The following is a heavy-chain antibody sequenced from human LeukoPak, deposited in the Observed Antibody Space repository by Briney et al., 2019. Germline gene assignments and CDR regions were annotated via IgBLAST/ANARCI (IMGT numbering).Heavy chain of an antibody. CDR1: GFTFSSCW. CDR2: ISSDGSST. D-gene: IGHD1-26*01. V-gene: IGHV3-74*01. Sequence: WGSLRLSCAASGFTFSSCWMHWVRQAPGKGLVWVSRISSDGSSTTYADSVKGRFTISRDNAKNTLYLQMNSLRAEDTAVYYCARGYSGSYRVDYWGQGTLVTVSS. J-gene: IGHJ4*02. CDR3: ARGYSGSYRVDY.